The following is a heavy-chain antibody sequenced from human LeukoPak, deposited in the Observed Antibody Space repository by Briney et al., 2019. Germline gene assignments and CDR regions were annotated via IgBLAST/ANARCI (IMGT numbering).Heavy chain of an antibody. CDR2: IYYSGST. D-gene: IGHD1-7*01. CDR1: GGSISSSSYY. Sequence: SETLSLTGTVSGGSISSSSYYWGWIRQPPGKGLEWIGSIYYSGSTYYNPSLKSRVTISVDTSKNQFSLKLSSVTAADTAVYYCARVGTTLYFDYWGQGTLVTVSS. CDR3: ARVGTTLYFDY. V-gene: IGHV4-39*07. J-gene: IGHJ4*02.